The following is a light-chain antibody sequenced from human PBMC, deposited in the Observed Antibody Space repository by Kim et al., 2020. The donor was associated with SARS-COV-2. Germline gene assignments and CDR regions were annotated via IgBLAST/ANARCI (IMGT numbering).Light chain of an antibody. J-gene: IGLJ2*01. V-gene: IGLV2-8*01. CDR2: EVS. CDR1: SSDVGGYNY. Sequence: QSALTQPPSASGSPGQSVTISCTGTSSDVGGYNYVSWYQQHPGKAPKLMISEVSKRPSGVPDRFSGSKSGNTASLTVSGLQAEDEADYYCSSYAGSNIFVVWGGGTKRTVL. CDR3: SSYAGSNIFVV.